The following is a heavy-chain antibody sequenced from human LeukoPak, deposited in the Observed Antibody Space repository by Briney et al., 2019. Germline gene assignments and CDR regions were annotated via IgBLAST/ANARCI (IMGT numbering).Heavy chain of an antibody. J-gene: IGHJ3*02. CDR1: GFTFSSYW. Sequence: PGGSLRLSCAASGFTFSSYWMHWVRHAPRKGLVWVSRITSDGSSTSYADSAKGRFTISRDNAKNTLYLQMNSLRAEDTAVYYCARDGGDDAFDIGGQGTMVTVSS. D-gene: IGHD3-10*01. CDR3: ARDGGDDAFDI. CDR2: ITSDGSST. V-gene: IGHV3-74*01.